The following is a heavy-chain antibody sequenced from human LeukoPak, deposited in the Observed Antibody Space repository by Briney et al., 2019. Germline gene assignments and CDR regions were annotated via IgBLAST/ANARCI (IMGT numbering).Heavy chain of an antibody. J-gene: IGHJ4*02. Sequence: GGSLRLSCAASGVTFSSNWMHWVRQAPGKGLVWVSRINEDGSTTNYADSVKGRFTTSRDNAKNTLYLQMNSLRAEDTAVYYCVRDLGGRSGHWGQGTLVTVSS. CDR1: GVTFSSNW. D-gene: IGHD1-26*01. CDR3: VRDLGGRSGH. CDR2: INEDGSTT. V-gene: IGHV3-74*01.